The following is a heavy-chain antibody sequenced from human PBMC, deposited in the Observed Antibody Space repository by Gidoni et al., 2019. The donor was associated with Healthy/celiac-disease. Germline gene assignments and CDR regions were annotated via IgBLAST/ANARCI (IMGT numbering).Heavy chain of an antibody. CDR2: ISAYNGNT. J-gene: IGHJ6*02. D-gene: IGHD1-1*01. Sequence: QVQLVQSGAEVKKPGASVTVSCKASGYTFTSYGISWVRQAPGQGREWMGWISAYNGNTNDAQKLQGRVTMTTDTSTSTAYMELRSLRSDDTAVYYCARVLAAGTAGGGMDVWGQGTTVTVSS. V-gene: IGHV1-18*01. CDR3: ARVLAAGTAGGGMDV. CDR1: GYTFTSYG.